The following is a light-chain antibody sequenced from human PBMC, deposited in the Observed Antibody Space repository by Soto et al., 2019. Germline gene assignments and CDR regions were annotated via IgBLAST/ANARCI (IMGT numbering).Light chain of an antibody. CDR1: QNVLYSSNNKNL. CDR2: WAS. CDR3: QQYSSPPRYP. Sequence: DIVMTQSPEYLAVSLGERATINCKSSQNVLYSSNNKNLIAWYQQKPGQPPKLLIYWASTRESGVPARFSGSGSGRDFTLTISSLQDEDVAVYYCQQYSSPPRYPFGQGNRLEIK. J-gene: IGKJ2*01. V-gene: IGKV4-1*01.